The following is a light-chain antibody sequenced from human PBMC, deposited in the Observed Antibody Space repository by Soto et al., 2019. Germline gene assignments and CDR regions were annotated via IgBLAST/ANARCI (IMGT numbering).Light chain of an antibody. CDR2: AAS. J-gene: IGKJ5*01. V-gene: IGKV1-9*01. CDR3: QQLNSYPPSIT. CDR1: QGISSY. Sequence: IQLTKSPSSLSASVGDRVTITCRASQGISSYLAWYQQKPGKAPKLLIYAASTLQSGVPSRCSGSGSGTDFTLTISSLQPEDFAPYYCQQLNSYPPSITFGQGTRLEIK.